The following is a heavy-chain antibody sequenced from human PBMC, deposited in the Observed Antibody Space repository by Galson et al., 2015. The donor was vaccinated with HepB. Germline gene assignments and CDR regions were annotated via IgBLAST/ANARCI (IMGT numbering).Heavy chain of an antibody. J-gene: IGHJ5*02. CDR3: ARSVLVVPAAIVVDNWYDP. CDR1: GFTFTTYG. V-gene: IGHV3-21*01. CDR2: ISPGGTFK. Sequence: SLRLSCAASGFTFTTYGMNWVRQAPGKGLEWVSSISPGGTFKYSAESAKSRFTISRDNAKNSLYLQMNNLRAEDTAVYYCARSVLVVPAAIVVDNWYDPWGQGTLVTVSS. D-gene: IGHD2-2*01.